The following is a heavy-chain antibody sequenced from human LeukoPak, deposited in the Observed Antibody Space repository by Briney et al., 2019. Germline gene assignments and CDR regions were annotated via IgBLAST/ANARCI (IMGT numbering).Heavy chain of an antibody. CDR3: ARHTLSAGSGFDY. J-gene: IGHJ4*02. CDR2: IFYRGTT. D-gene: IGHD2-15*01. V-gene: IGHV4-39*01. Sequence: SETLSLTCTVSGGSISSSDYYWGWIRQPPGKGLERIGSIFYRGTTSYNPSLKSRVTMSVDTSKNQFSLKLSSVTAADTAVYYCARHTLSAGSGFDYWGQGSLVTVSS. CDR1: GGSISSSDYY.